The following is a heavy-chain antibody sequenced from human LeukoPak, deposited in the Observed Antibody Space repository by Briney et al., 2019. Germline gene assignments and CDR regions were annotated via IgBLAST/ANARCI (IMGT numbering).Heavy chain of an antibody. Sequence: ASVEVSCKASGYTFTGYYIHWVRQAPGQGLEWMGWINPNSGGTNYAQNFRGRVTMTADTSITTAYMELSRLRYDDTAIYYCARDPAQGYCGGTSCYPFDPWGQGTLVTVAS. CDR3: ARDPAQGYCGGTSCYPFDP. CDR2: INPNSGGT. CDR1: GYTFTGYY. J-gene: IGHJ5*02. D-gene: IGHD2-2*01. V-gene: IGHV1-2*02.